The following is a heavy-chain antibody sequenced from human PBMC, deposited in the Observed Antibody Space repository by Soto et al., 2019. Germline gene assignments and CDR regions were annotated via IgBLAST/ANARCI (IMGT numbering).Heavy chain of an antibody. CDR3: ARGYCSGGSCYRYYYYGIDV. Sequence: SVTLSLTCAVCGGSFSGYYWSWIRQPPGRGLEWIGEINHSGSTNYNPSPMSRVTIAVDTCKDQFSLKLSSVTAADTAVYYCARGYCSGGSCYRYYYYGIDVWGQGTTVTVSS. V-gene: IGHV4-34*01. J-gene: IGHJ6*02. D-gene: IGHD2-15*01. CDR1: GGSFSGYY. CDR2: INHSGST.